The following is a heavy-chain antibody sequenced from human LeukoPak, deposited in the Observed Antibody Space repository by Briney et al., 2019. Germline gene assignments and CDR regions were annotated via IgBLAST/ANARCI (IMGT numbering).Heavy chain of an antibody. CDR3: ARDRWRGRGSVRAFDI. D-gene: IGHD3-10*01. Sequence: PGGSLRLSCAASGFTFSNYWMSWVRQAPGKGLEWVANIKQDGSEKYYVDSVKGRFTISRDNAKNSLYLQMNSLRAEDTAVYYCARDRWRGRGSVRAFDIWGQGTMVTVSS. CDR1: GFTFSNYW. J-gene: IGHJ3*02. V-gene: IGHV3-7*01. CDR2: IKQDGSEK.